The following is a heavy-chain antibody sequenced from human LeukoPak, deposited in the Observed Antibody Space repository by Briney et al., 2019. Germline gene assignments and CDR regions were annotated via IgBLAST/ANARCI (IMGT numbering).Heavy chain of an antibody. CDR3: ASVREASISPYFDY. CDR2: IYYSGTT. J-gene: IGHJ4*02. D-gene: IGHD2/OR15-2a*01. CDR1: GGSISSGDYY. V-gene: IGHV4-31*03. Sequence: PSETLSLTCTVSGGSISSGDYYWSRIRQHPEKGLEWIGYIYYSGTTYYHPSLKSRVSISVDTSKNQFSLKLSSVTAADTAVYYCASVREASISPYFDYWGQGTLVTVSS.